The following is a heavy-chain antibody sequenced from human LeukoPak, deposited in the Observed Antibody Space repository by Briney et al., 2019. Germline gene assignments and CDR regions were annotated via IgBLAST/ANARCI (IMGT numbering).Heavy chain of an antibody. V-gene: IGHV3-21*01. CDR2: ISSSSSYI. CDR3: ARDGSSSGWYYFDY. Sequence: GGSLRLSCAASGFTFSSYSMNWVRQAPGKGLEWVSSISSSSSYIYYADSVKGRFTISRDNAKNSLYLQMNSLRAEDTAVYYCARDGSSSGWYYFDYWGQGTLATVSS. J-gene: IGHJ4*02. D-gene: IGHD6-19*01. CDR1: GFTFSSYS.